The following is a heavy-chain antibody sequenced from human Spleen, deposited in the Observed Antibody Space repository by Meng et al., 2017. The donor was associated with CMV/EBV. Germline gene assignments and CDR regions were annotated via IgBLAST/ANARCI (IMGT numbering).Heavy chain of an antibody. V-gene: IGHV1-18*01. CDR2: ISAYNGNT. CDR1: GYTLTSYG. D-gene: IGHD6-6*01. J-gene: IGHJ4*02. CDR3: AREGPYSSSSSFDY. Sequence: SGYTLTSYGISWVRQAPGQGLEWMGWISAYNGNTNYAQKLQGRVTMTTDTSTSTAYMELRSLRSDDTAVYYCAREGPYSSSSSFDYWGQGTLVTVSS.